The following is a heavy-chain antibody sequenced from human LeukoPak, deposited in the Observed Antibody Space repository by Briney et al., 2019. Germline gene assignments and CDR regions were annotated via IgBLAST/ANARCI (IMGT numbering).Heavy chain of an antibody. D-gene: IGHD3-9*01. CDR2: INPSGGSA. CDR1: GYPFTTYY. Sequence: AASVKVSCKTSGYPFTTYYMHWVRQAPGQGLEWMGIINPSGGSAGYAQKFQGRVTMTRDTSTSTVYMELSSLRFEDTAVYYCAREKSYYDILTGYQKKSDYYYYMDVWGKGTTVTVSS. CDR3: AREKSYYDILTGYQKKSDYYYYMDV. J-gene: IGHJ6*03. V-gene: IGHV1-46*01.